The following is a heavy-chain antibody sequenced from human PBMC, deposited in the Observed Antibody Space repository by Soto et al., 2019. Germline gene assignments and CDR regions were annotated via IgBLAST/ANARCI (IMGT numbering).Heavy chain of an antibody. CDR3: ARIDLAATFDY. D-gene: IGHD6-19*01. CDR1: GFTVSSNY. CDR2: IYSGGST. J-gene: IGHJ4*02. Sequence: GGSLRISCAASGFTVSSNYMSWVRQAPGKGLEWVSVIYSGGSTYYADSVKGRFTISRDNSKNTLYLQMNSLRAEDTAVYYCARIDLAATFDYWGQGTLVTVSS. V-gene: IGHV3-66*01.